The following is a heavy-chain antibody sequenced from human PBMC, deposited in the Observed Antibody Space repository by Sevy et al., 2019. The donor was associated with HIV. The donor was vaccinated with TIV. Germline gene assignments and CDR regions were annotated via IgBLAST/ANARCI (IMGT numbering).Heavy chain of an antibody. V-gene: IGHV1-2*02. Sequence: ASVKVSCKASGYTFTDYYMHWVRQAPGQGPEWMGWINPNNGDTTYSQKFKGRVTMTRDTSISTAYMELSSLRSDDTAVYYCAKVGKYYYSKEYFEYWGQGTLVTVSS. CDR1: GYTFTDYY. CDR2: INPNNGDT. J-gene: IGHJ4*02. CDR3: AKVGKYYYSKEYFEY. D-gene: IGHD3-22*01.